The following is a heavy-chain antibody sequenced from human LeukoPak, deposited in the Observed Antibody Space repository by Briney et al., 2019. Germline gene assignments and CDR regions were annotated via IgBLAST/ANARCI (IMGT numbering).Heavy chain of an antibody. CDR1: GFTFSSYA. Sequence: GGSLRLSCAASGFTFSSYAMHWVRQAPGKGLEWVAVISYDGSNKYYADSVKGRFTTSRDNSKNTLYLQMNSLRAEDTAVYYCARFVVVPAAFDYWGQGTLVTVSS. V-gene: IGHV3-30*04. J-gene: IGHJ4*02. CDR3: ARFVVVPAAFDY. CDR2: ISYDGSNK. D-gene: IGHD2-2*01.